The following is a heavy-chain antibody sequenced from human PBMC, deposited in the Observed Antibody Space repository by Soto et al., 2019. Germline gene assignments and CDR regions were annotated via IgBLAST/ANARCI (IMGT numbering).Heavy chain of an antibody. J-gene: IGHJ6*02. CDR1: GFTFSSYA. D-gene: IGHD2-15*01. CDR2: ISYDGSKK. V-gene: IGHV3-30-3*01. CDR3: ARPLYPRYCSGGSCPSSGMDV. Sequence: GSLRLSCAASGFTFSSYAMHWVRQAPGKGLEWVAVISYDGSKKYYADSVKGRFTISRDNSKNTLYLQMNSLRAEDTAVYYCARPLYPRYCSGGSCPSSGMDVWGQGTTVTVSS.